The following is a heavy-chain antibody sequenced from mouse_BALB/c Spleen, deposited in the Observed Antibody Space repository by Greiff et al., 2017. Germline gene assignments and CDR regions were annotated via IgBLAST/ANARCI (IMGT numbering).Heavy chain of an antibody. D-gene: IGHD2-10*01. CDR2: INPSTGYT. CDR3: ARLGPTGAFAY. V-gene: IGHV1-7*01. CDR1: GYTFTSYW. Sequence: QVQLKQSGAELAKPGASVKMSCKASGYTFTSYWMHWVKQRPGQGLEWIGYINPSTGYTEYNQKFKDKATLTADKSSSTAYMQLSSLTSEDSAVYYCARLGPTGAFAYWGQGTLVTVSA. J-gene: IGHJ3*01.